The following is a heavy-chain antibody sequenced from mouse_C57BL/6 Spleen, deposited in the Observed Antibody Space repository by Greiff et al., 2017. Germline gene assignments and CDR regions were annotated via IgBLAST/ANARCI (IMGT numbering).Heavy chain of an antibody. J-gene: IGHJ2*01. V-gene: IGHV5-9*01. CDR3: ARRDSNLYYFDY. D-gene: IGHD2-5*01. CDR2: ISGGGGNT. Sequence: EVKLVESGGGLVKPGGSLKLSCAASGFTFSSYTMSWVRQTPEKRLEWVATISGGGGNTYYPDRVKGRFTISRDNAKKTLYLQMSSLRSEDTALYYCARRDSNLYYFDYWGQGTTLTVSS. CDR1: GFTFSSYT.